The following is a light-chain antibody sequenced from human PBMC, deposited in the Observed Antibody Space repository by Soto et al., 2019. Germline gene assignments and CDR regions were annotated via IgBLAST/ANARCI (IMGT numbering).Light chain of an antibody. CDR3: MQALQTPRT. Sequence: DIVMTQSPLSLPVTPGEPASISCRSSQSLLHSNGYNYLDWYLQQPGQSPQLLISLGSNRASGVPDRFSGSGSGTDFTLKISRVEAEDVGVYYCMQALQTPRTFGQGTKVEIK. J-gene: IGKJ1*01. CDR2: LGS. CDR1: QSLLHSNGYNY. V-gene: IGKV2-28*01.